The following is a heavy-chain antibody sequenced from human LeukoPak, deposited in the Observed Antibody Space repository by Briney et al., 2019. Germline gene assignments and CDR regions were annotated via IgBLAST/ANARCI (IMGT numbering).Heavy chain of an antibody. CDR1: GGSISSYY. Sequence: SETLSLTCTVSGGSISSYYWSWIRQPAGKGLEWIGRIYTSGSTNYNPSLKSRVTMSVGTSKNQFSLKLSSVTAADTAVYYCAREGQNYDILTGYYYFDYWGQGTLVTVSS. D-gene: IGHD3-9*01. V-gene: IGHV4-4*07. CDR2: IYTSGST. J-gene: IGHJ4*02. CDR3: AREGQNYDILTGYYYFDY.